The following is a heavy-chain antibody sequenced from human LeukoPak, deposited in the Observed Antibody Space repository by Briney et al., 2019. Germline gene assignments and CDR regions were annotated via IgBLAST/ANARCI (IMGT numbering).Heavy chain of an antibody. CDR1: GGSISSYY. V-gene: IGHV4-59*01. J-gene: IGHJ3*02. D-gene: IGHD3-10*01. CDR3: ARSDYSGSGTYTEFDAFDI. Sequence: PSETLSLTCTVSGGSISSYYWSWIRQPPGKGLEWIGYIYYSGSTNYNPSLKSRVTISMDTSKNQFSLKLSSVTAADSAVYYCARSDYSGSGTYTEFDAFDIWGQGPMVTVSS. CDR2: IYYSGST.